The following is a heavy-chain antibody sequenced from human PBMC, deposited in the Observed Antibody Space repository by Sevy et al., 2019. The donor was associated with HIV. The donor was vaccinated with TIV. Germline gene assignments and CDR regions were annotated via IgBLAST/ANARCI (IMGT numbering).Heavy chain of an antibody. CDR2: ISGSGGST. J-gene: IGHJ5*02. CDR1: GFTFSSYA. D-gene: IGHD1-26*01. Sequence: GSLRLSCAASGFTFSSYAMSWVRQAPGKGLEWVSAISGSGGSTYYADSVKGRFTISRDNAKNSLYLEMNTLRAEDTAVYYCATSGGGTWGQGTLVTVSS. CDR3: ATSGGGT. V-gene: IGHV3-23*01.